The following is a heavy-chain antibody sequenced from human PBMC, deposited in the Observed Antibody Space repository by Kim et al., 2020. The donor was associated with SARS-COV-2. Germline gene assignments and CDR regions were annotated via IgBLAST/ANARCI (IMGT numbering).Heavy chain of an antibody. CDR3: ARHYYDSSSSFDP. CDR2: IYYSGST. J-gene: IGHJ5*02. CDR1: GGSISSYY. Sequence: SETLSLTCTVSGGSISSYYWSWIRQPPGKGLEWIGYIYYSGSTNYNPSLKSRVTISVDTSKNQFSLKLSSVTAADTAVYYCARHYYDSSSSFDPWGQGTL. V-gene: IGHV4-59*08. D-gene: IGHD3-22*01.